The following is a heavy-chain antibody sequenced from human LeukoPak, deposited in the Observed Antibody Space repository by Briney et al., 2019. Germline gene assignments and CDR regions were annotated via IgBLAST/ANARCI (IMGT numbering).Heavy chain of an antibody. CDR3: ARDQGYSSSWYY. V-gene: IGHV3-21*01. CDR1: GFTFSDYG. CDR2: INSRGSGE. Sequence: PGRSLRLSCAASGFTFSDYGMNWVRQAPGKGLEWVSSINSRGSGEYYADSVKGRFTVSRDNAKNSLYLQMNSLRDEDTAVYYCARDQGYSSSWYYWGQGTLVTVSS. D-gene: IGHD6-13*01. J-gene: IGHJ4*02.